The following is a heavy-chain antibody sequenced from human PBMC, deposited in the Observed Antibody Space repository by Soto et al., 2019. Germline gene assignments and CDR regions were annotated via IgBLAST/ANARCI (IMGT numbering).Heavy chain of an antibody. CDR2: IYYSVST. V-gene: IGHV4-59*12. J-gene: IGHJ6*02. CDR1: GGSISSYY. D-gene: IGHD3-10*02. Sequence: PSETLSLTCTVSGGSISSYYWSWIRQPPGKGLEWIGYIYYSVSTNYNPSLKSRVTISVDTSKNQFSLKLSSVTAADTAVYYCASVRGGYYYAMDVWGQGTTVTVSS. CDR3: ASVRGGYYYAMDV.